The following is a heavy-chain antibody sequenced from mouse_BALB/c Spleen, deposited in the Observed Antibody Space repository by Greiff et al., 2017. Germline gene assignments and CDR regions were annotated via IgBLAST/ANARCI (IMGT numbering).Heavy chain of an antibody. J-gene: IGHJ3*01. D-gene: IGHD2-2*01. CDR3: ARGYYGYAMDY. Sequence: DLVKPGASVKLSCKASGYTFTSYWINWIKQRPGQGLEWIGRIAPGSGSTYYNEMFKGKATLTVDTSSSTAYIQLSSLSSKDSAVYFCARGYYGYAMDYWGQGTLVTVSA. CDR1: GYTFTSYW. V-gene: IGHV1S41*01. CDR2: IAPGSGST.